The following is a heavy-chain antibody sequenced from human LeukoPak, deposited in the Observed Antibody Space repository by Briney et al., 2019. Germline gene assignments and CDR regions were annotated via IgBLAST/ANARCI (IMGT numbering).Heavy chain of an antibody. CDR3: ARHAYSGYAAFDY. V-gene: IGHV5-51*01. J-gene: IGHJ4*02. Sequence: GESLKISCKGSGYRFTSYWIGWVRQMPGKGLEWMGIIYPGDSDTRYSPSFQGQVTISADKSISTAYLQWSRLKASDTAVYYCARHAYSGYAAFDYWGQGTLVTVSS. D-gene: IGHD5-12*01. CDR2: IYPGDSDT. CDR1: GYRFTSYW.